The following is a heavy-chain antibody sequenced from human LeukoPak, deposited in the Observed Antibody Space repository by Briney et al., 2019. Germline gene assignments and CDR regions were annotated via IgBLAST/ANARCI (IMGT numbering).Heavy chain of an antibody. J-gene: IGHJ4*02. CDR1: GYTLTELS. V-gene: IGHV1-24*01. D-gene: IGHD3-22*01. CDR2: FDPEDGET. CDR3: ATEILGSRSFDY. Sequence: ASVKVSCKVSGYTLTELSMHWVRQAPGKGLEWIGGFDPEDGETIYAQKFQGRVTMTEDTSTDTAYMELSSLRSEDTAVYYCATEILGSRSFDYWGQGTLVTVSS.